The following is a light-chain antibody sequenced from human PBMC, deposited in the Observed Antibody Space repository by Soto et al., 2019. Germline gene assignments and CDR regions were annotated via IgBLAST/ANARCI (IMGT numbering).Light chain of an antibody. Sequence: ELVLTQFPATLSLSPGERTTLSCRASRRVSTDLAWYQQKPGQSPRLIIYNASNWATGIPARFSGSGSGTDFTLTINTLEPEDFAVYYCLHRTDWPPRATFRPGTKVEIK. V-gene: IGKV3-11*01. J-gene: IGKJ3*01. CDR2: NAS. CDR1: RRVSTD. CDR3: LHRTDWPPRAT.